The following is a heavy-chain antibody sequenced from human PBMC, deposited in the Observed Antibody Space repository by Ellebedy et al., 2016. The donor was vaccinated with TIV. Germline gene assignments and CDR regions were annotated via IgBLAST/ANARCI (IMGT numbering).Heavy chain of an antibody. V-gene: IGHV4-39*07. D-gene: IGHD3-10*01. CDR3: AREPLWSGVDYFDY. Sequence: SETLSLTCTVSGGSISRSSYYWVWLRQPPGKGLEWIGSINFSGRTYYNPSLKSRLTISIDTSRDQFSLTVNSVTAADTAVYYCAREPLWSGVDYFDYWGQGTLVTVSS. CDR1: GGSISRSSYY. CDR2: INFSGRT. J-gene: IGHJ4*02.